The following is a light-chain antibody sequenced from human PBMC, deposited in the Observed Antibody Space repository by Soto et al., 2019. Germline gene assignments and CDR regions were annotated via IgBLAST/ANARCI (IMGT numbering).Light chain of an antibody. V-gene: IGKV1-27*01. Sequence: DIQMTQSPSSLSASVGDRVTITCRASQGISNYLAWYQQKPGKVPKLLIYAASTLQSVVPSRFSGSGSGTDFTITISSLQPEDVATYYCQKYNSAPPFTFGPGTKVDIK. CDR2: AAS. J-gene: IGKJ3*01. CDR3: QKYNSAPPFT. CDR1: QGISNY.